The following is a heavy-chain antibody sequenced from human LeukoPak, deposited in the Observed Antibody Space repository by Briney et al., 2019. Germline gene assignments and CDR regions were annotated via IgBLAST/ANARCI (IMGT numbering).Heavy chain of an antibody. Sequence: GGSLRLSCAASGFTVSSNYMSWVRQAPGKGLEWVSVIYSGGSTYYADSLRGRFTISRDRSKNTLYLQMSSLRAEDTAVYYCAKTRAAAGIPRDYFDYWGQGTLVTVSS. D-gene: IGHD6-13*01. J-gene: IGHJ4*02. V-gene: IGHV3-53*01. CDR2: IYSGGST. CDR3: AKTRAAAGIPRDYFDY. CDR1: GFTVSSNY.